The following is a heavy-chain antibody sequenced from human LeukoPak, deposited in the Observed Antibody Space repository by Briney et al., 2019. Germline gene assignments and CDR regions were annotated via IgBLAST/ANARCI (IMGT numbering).Heavy chain of an antibody. CDR1: GDSVSINSAA. J-gene: IGHJ3*02. V-gene: IGHV6-1*01. CDR2: TYYRSKWYN. CDR3: ARDTVVVAGYDGFDI. Sequence: SPTLSLTFAISGDSVSINSAAWNWIRQSPSRGLEWLGRTYYRSKWYNDYAVSVKSLITINPDTYKNQFSLHLNSVTPEDTAIYYCARDTVVVAGYDGFDIWGQGTMVTVSS. D-gene: IGHD6-19*01.